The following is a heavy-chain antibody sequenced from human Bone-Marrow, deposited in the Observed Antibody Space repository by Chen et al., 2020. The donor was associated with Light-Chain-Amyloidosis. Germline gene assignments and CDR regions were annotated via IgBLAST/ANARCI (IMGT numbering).Heavy chain of an antibody. CDR3: ARGFGFFTD. V-gene: IGHV4-31*03. CDR1: GVSLYTVGYF. D-gene: IGHD3-16*01. J-gene: IGHJ4*02. Sequence: QLQLQEWGPGLVRPSQTLSLTCNVSGVSLYTVGYFWNWLRQHPGKGLEWLGYISYNGSPYSNPSINDRVAISFDMSKNHFSLTLNSVTAADTDIYYCARGFGFFTDWGQGALVTVSS. CDR2: ISYNGSP.